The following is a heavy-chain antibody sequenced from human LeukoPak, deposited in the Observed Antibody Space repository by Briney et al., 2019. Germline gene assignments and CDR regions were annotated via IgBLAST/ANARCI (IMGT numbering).Heavy chain of an antibody. CDR3: ATGPFSPAIVVVPAAISNHSDY. J-gene: IGHJ4*02. CDR1: GGTFSSYA. V-gene: IGHV1-69*13. Sequence: SVKVSCKASGGTFSSYAISWVRQAPGQGLEWMGGIIPIFGTANYAQKFQGRVTITADESRSTAYMELSSLRSEDTAVYYCATGPFSPAIVVVPAAISNHSDYWGQGTLVTVSS. D-gene: IGHD2-2*02. CDR2: IIPIFGTA.